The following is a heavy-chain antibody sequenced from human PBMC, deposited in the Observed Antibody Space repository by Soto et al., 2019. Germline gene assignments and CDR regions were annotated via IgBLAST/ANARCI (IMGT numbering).Heavy chain of an antibody. CDR1: GGSVSSGSYY. V-gene: IGHV4-61*01. Sequence: SETLSLTCTVSGGSVSSGSYYWSWIRQPPGKGLEWIGYIYYSGSTNYNPSLKSRVIMSVDTSKNQFSLKLSSVTAADTAVYYCARVRHFYSSGTPFWFDPWGQGTLVTVSS. CDR3: ARVRHFYSSGTPFWFDP. D-gene: IGHD6-25*01. CDR2: IYYSGST. J-gene: IGHJ5*02.